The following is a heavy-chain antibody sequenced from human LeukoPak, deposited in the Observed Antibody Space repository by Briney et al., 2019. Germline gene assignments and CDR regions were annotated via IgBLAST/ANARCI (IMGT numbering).Heavy chain of an antibody. D-gene: IGHD6-13*01. CDR1: GGSISSSSYY. V-gene: IGHV4-39*07. CDR3: AREFGSAAAGPDYFDY. Sequence: SETLSLTCTVSGGSISSSSYYWGWIRQPPGKGLEWIGSIYYSGSTYYNPSLKSRVTISVDTSKNQFSLKLSSVTAADTAVYYCAREFGSAAAGPDYFDYWGQGTLVTVSS. CDR2: IYYSGST. J-gene: IGHJ4*02.